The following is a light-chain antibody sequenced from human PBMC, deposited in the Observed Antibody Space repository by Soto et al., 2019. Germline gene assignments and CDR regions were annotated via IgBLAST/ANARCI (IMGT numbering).Light chain of an antibody. Sequence: EILMTQSPATLSVSPGERATLSCRASQSISSKLAWYQQKPGQAPRPLIYGASTRATGIPVRFSGSGSGTDFTLTISSLQPEDFATYYCQQVNVYPSTFGGGTKVDI. CDR1: QSISSK. CDR3: QQVNVYPST. J-gene: IGKJ4*01. V-gene: IGKV3-15*01. CDR2: GAS.